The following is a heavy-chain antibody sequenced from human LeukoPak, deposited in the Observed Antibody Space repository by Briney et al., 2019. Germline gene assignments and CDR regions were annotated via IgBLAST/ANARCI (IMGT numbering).Heavy chain of an antibody. V-gene: IGHV3-30-3*01. CDR2: MSYDGSNK. Sequence: GGSLRLSCAASGLTFSSYAMHWVRQAPGKGLEWVTLMSYDGSNKYYTDSVKGRFTISRDNSKDTLYLQMNSLRAEDTAVYYCARSTPAYSYGADYWGQGTLVTVSS. CDR3: ARSTPAYSYGADY. J-gene: IGHJ4*02. D-gene: IGHD5-18*01. CDR1: GLTFSSYA.